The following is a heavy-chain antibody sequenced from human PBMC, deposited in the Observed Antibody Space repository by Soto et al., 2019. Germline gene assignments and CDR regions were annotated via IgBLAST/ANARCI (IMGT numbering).Heavy chain of an antibody. J-gene: IGHJ4*02. Sequence: PGGSLRLSCAASGFTFTGYSMNWVRQAPGKGLEWVSSISRTTNYIYNGDSMKGRFTISRDNANNSPYLEMNSLRAEHTAVYYCARESEDLTSNFDYWGQGTLVTVSS. V-gene: IGHV3-21*06. CDR1: GFTFTGYS. CDR2: ISRTTNYI. CDR3: ARESEDLTSNFDY.